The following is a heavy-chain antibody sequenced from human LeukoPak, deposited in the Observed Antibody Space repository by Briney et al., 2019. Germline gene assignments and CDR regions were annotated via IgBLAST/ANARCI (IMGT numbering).Heavy chain of an antibody. CDR3: ARDRLQLQS. J-gene: IGHJ5*02. Sequence: PSETLSLTCAVYGGSFSGYYWSWIRQPPGKGLEWIGEINHSGSTNYNPSLKSRVTMLVDTSKNQFSLKLSSVTAADTAVYYCARDRLQLQSWGQGTLVTVSS. D-gene: IGHD5-24*01. CDR1: GGSFSGYY. CDR2: INHSGST. V-gene: IGHV4-34*01.